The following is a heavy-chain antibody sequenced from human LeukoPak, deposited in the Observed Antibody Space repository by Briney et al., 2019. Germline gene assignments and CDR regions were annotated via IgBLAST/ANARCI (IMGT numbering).Heavy chain of an antibody. J-gene: IGHJ3*01. CDR2: ISSSGST. Sequence: SETLSLTCTVSGGSISNFFWNWVRRPPGRGLEWIGYISSSGSTYYNSSLKSRLTISLDTSKNQFSLQMSSVPAADTAVYYCARSDYGGNSAAFGVWGQGTMVTVSS. D-gene: IGHD4-23*01. V-gene: IGHV4-59*01. CDR1: GGSISNFF. CDR3: ARSDYGGNSAAFGV.